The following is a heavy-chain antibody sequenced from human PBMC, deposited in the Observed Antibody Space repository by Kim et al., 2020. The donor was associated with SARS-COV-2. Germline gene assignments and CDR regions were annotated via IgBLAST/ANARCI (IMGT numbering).Heavy chain of an antibody. V-gene: IGHV3-7*01. CDR1: GFNFRTYG. D-gene: IGHD1-26*01. Sequence: GGSLRLSCAISGFNFRTYGMSWVRQAPGKGLEWVANINQDGNGNHYVDSVKGRFTISRDNAKSTLYLQMDRLGAEDTAMYYCVRDPAWSSGADNWC. J-gene: IGHJ5*01. CDR3: VRDPAWSSGADNWC. CDR2: INQDGNGN.